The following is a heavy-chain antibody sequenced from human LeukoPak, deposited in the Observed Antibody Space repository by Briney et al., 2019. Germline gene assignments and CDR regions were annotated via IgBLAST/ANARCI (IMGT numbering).Heavy chain of an antibody. Sequence: GGSLRLSCAASGFTFSSYGMHWVRQAPGKGLEWGAVISYDGSNKYYADSVKGRFTISRDNSKNTLYLQMNSLRAEDTAVYYCAKDALDIVVVPAASYYYYYGMDVWGQGTTVTVSS. CDR1: GFTFSSYG. V-gene: IGHV3-30*18. J-gene: IGHJ6*02. CDR2: ISYDGSNK. CDR3: AKDALDIVVVPAASYYYYYGMDV. D-gene: IGHD2-2*03.